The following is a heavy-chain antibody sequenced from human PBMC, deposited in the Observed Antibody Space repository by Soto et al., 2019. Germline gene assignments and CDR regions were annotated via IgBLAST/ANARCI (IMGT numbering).Heavy chain of an antibody. CDR2: ISGSGDST. CDR1: GFTFSSYA. Sequence: EVQLLESGGGLVQPGGSLRLSGAASGFTFSSYAMRWVRQAPGKGLEWVSAISGSGDSTYYADSVKGRFTISRDNSKNTMYLKMNSLRAEDTAIYYCARRGSGSYYDCWGQGTLVSVS. CDR3: ARRGSGSYYDC. V-gene: IGHV3-23*01. J-gene: IGHJ4*02. D-gene: IGHD1-26*01.